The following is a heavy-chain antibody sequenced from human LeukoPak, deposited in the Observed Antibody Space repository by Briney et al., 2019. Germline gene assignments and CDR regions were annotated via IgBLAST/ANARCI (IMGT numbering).Heavy chain of an antibody. V-gene: IGHV1-69*13. CDR1: GGTFSSYA. J-gene: IGHJ4*02. CDR2: IIPIFGTA. Sequence: SVKVSCKASGGTFSSYAISWVRQAPGQGLEWMGGIIPIFGTANYAQKFQGRVTITADESTSTAYMELSSLRSEDTAVYYCARGIFRRSSGYYLIDYWGQGTLVTVSS. D-gene: IGHD3-22*01. CDR3: ARGIFRRSSGYYLIDY.